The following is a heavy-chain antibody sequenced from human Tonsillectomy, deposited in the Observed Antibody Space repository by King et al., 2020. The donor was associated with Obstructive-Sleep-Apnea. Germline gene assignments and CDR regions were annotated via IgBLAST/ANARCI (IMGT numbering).Heavy chain of an antibody. D-gene: IGHD3-16*02. CDR1: GFTFSNAW. J-gene: IGHJ4*02. CDR3: TTDGGVIVIGSDY. V-gene: IGHV3-15*01. CDR2: IKSKTDGGTT. Sequence: VQLVESGGGLVKPGGSLRLSCAASGFTFSNAWMSWVRQAPGKGLEWVGRIKSKTDGGTTDYAAPVKGRFTISRDDSKNTLYLQMNSLKTKDTAVYYCTTDGGVIVIGSDYWGQGTLVTVSS.